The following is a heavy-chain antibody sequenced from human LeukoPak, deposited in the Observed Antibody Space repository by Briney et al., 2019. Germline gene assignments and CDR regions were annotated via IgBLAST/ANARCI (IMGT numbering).Heavy chain of an antibody. Sequence: PSGTLSLTCAVSGGSISSSNWWSWVRQPPGKGLEWIGEIYHSGSTNYNPSLKSRVTISVDTSKNQFSLKLTSVTAADTAVYYCARVPYGSGSYLFHWFDPWGQGTLVTVSS. J-gene: IGHJ5*02. D-gene: IGHD3-10*01. CDR3: ARVPYGSGSYLFHWFDP. CDR2: IYHSGST. CDR1: GGSISSSNW. V-gene: IGHV4-4*02.